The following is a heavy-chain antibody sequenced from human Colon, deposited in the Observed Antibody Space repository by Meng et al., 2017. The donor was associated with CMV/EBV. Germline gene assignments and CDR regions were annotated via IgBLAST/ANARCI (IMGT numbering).Heavy chain of an antibody. CDR3: AKHVAGPNKGWFDP. CDR1: GITLSAYA. CDR2: VYSSVTST. Sequence: GGSLRLSCAASGITLSAYAVTWVRQAPGKGLEWVSMVYSSVTSTFYADSVRGRFTISRDNSKNTVYLQMNNLRAEDTALYYCAKHVAGPNKGWFDPWGQGTLVTVSS. V-gene: IGHV3-23*03. D-gene: IGHD4/OR15-4a*01. J-gene: IGHJ5*02.